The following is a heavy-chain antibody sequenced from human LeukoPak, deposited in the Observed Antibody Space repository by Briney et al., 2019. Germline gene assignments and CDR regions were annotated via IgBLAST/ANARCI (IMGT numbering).Heavy chain of an antibody. J-gene: IGHJ3*01. Sequence: GGSLRLSCAASGFAFSDYGMHWVRRAPGKGLEWVAFIRYDGTIKNYADSVRGRFTISRDNSRKTLYLQMDSLRAEDTAVYHCAKVEVNSSWYTGGAFDVWGQGTMVTVSS. D-gene: IGHD6-13*01. CDR3: AKVEVNSSWYTGGAFDV. V-gene: IGHV3-30*02. CDR1: GFAFSDYG. CDR2: IRYDGTIK.